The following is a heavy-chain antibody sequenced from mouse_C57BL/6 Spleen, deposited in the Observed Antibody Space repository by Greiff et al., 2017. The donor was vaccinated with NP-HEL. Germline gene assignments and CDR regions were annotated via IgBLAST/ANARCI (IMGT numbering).Heavy chain of an antibody. J-gene: IGHJ2*01. Sequence: EVQLQQSGPELVKPGASVKISCKASGYTFTDYYMNWVKQSHGKSLEWIGDINPNNGGTSYNQKFKGKAILTVDKSSSTAYMESRSLTSEDSAVYYCARRGLRREYYFDYWGQGTTLTVAS. V-gene: IGHV1-26*01. CDR1: GYTFTDYY. D-gene: IGHD2-4*01. CDR3: ARRGLRREYYFDY. CDR2: INPNNGGT.